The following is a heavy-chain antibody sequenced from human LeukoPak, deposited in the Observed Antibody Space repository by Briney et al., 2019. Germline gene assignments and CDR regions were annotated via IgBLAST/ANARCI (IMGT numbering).Heavy chain of an antibody. V-gene: IGHV3-66*01. CDR2: IYSGGST. CDR1: GFTVSSNY. J-gene: IGHJ5*02. CDR3: ARGGYCSSTSCSKDWFDP. D-gene: IGHD2-2*01. Sequence: PGGSLRLSCAASGFTVSSNYMTWVRQAPGKGLEWVSVIYSGGSTYYADSVKGRFTISRDNAKNTLYLQMNSLRAEDTAVYYCARGGYCSSTSCSKDWFDPWGQGTLVTVSS.